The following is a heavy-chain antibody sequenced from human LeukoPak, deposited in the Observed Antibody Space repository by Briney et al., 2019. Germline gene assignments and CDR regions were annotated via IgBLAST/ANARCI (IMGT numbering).Heavy chain of an antibody. CDR1: AGSFSGYY. V-gene: IGHV4-34*01. CDR3: ARGSAFDI. J-gene: IGHJ3*02. CDR2: INHSGSI. Sequence: SESMSLTCPLDAGSFSGYYWSWIRQPPGKWMEWIGEINHSGSINYNPSIKSRVTILVDTSKNQLSLNLSSVTAADTAVYYCARGSAFDIWGQGTMVTVSS.